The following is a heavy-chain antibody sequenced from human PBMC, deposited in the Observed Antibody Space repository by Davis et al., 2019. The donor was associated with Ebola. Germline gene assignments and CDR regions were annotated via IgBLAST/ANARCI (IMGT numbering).Heavy chain of an antibody. Sequence: SGSLSLSCTVSGGSISTYYWSWIRKPPGKGLEWIGYIYYTWSTNYNPSLKSPVAISLDTSKNQFSLGLIFLTAADTAVYYCARRLGSNSNFDSWGQGTLVTVSS. V-gene: IGHV4-59*08. J-gene: IGHJ4*02. D-gene: IGHD4-23*01. CDR1: GGSISTYY. CDR3: ARRLGSNSNFDS. CDR2: IYYTWST.